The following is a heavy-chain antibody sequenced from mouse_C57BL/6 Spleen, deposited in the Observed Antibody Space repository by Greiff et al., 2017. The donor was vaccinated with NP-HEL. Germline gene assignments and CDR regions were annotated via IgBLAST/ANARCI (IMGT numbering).Heavy chain of an antibody. CDR2: INPNYGTT. CDR1: GYSFTDYN. D-gene: IGHD2-4*01. V-gene: IGHV1-39*01. J-gene: IGHJ4*01. Sequence: VQLKESGPELVKPGASVKISCKASGYSFTDYNMNWVKQSNGKSLEWIGVINPNYGTTSYNQKFKGKATLTVDQSSSTAYMQLNSLTSEDSAVYYCAKGIYYEYDDAMDYWGQGTSVTVSS. CDR3: AKGIYYEYDDAMDY.